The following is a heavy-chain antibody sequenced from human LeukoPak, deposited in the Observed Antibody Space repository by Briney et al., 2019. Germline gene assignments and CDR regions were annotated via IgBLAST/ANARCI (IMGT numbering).Heavy chain of an antibody. D-gene: IGHD6-13*01. CDR1: GYTFTGYY. J-gene: IGHJ5*02. Sequence: GASVKVSCKASGYTFTGYYMHWVRQAPGQGLEWMGWINPNSGGTNYAQKLQGRVTMTRDTSISTAYMELSRLRSDDTAVYYCASGLIAAAERSAWGQGTLVTVSS. V-gene: IGHV1-2*02. CDR2: INPNSGGT. CDR3: ASGLIAAAERSA.